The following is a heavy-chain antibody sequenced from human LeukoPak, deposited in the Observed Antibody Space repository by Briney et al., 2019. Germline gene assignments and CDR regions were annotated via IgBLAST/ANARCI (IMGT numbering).Heavy chain of an antibody. V-gene: IGHV3-7*05. J-gene: IGHJ4*02. Sequence: GGSLRLSCEASGFRLDNYWMTWVRQAPAKGLEWVADINEDGSKIYSLDSVKGRFTISRDNAKNSLSLQLNTLRAEDTAVYYCARWSHVSGRWFLDNWGRGTLVSVSS. D-gene: IGHD3-10*01. CDR2: INEDGSKI. CDR1: GFRLDNYW. CDR3: ARWSHVSGRWFLDN.